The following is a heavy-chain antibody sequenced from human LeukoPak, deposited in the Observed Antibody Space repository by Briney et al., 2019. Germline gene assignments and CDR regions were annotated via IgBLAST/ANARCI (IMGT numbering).Heavy chain of an antibody. CDR1: GFTFSSYW. CDR2: IKQDGSEK. Sequence: GGSLRLSCAASGFTFSSYWMSWVRQAPGKGLEWVANIKQDGSEKHYVDSVKGRFTISRDNAKNSLYLQMNSLRAEDTAVYYCARVPKGHYFDYWGQGTLVTVSS. V-gene: IGHV3-7*01. CDR3: ARVPKGHYFDY. J-gene: IGHJ4*02.